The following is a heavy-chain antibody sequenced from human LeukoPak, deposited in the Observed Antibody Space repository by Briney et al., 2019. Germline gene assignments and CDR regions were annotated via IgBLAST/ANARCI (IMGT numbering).Heavy chain of an antibody. CDR1: GITFSSYA. CDR2: ISYDGSNK. J-gene: IGHJ3*02. V-gene: IGHV3-30*01. CDR3: ARVLVGGSSVNDAFDI. D-gene: IGHD6-6*01. Sequence: GGSLRLSCAASGITFSSYAMHWVRQAPGKGLEWVAVISYDGSNKYYADSVKGRFTISRDNSKNTLYLQMNSLRAEDTAVYYCARVLVGGSSVNDAFDIWGQGTMVTVSS.